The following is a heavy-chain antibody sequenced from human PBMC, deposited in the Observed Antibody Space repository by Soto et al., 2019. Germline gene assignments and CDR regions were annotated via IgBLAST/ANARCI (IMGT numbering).Heavy chain of an antibody. Sequence: PGESLKISCKGSGYSFTSYWIGWVRQMPGKGLEWMGIIYPGDSDTRYSPSFQGQVTISADKSISTAYLQWSSLKAPDTAMYYFARLKYYYDSSGYYYYYGMDVWGQGTTVTVSS. D-gene: IGHD3-22*01. CDR3: ARLKYYYDSSGYYYYYGMDV. J-gene: IGHJ6*02. CDR2: IYPGDSDT. CDR1: GYSFTSYW. V-gene: IGHV5-51*01.